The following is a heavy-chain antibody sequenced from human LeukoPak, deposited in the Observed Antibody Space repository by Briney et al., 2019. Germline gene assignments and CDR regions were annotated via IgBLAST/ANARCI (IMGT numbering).Heavy chain of an antibody. CDR1: GYRFTNYG. J-gene: IGHJ5*02. D-gene: IGHD2-2*01. Sequence: ASVKVSCKASGYRFTNYGITWIREAPGQGPEWLGWISGYNANAHYAQNVQGRVTLTTDTSTNTAYMELRGLTSDDTAMYYCARVGRGCSSIRCYWEDWFDPWGRGTLVIVSS. CDR2: ISGYNANA. CDR3: ARVGRGCSSIRCYWEDWFDP. V-gene: IGHV1-18*01.